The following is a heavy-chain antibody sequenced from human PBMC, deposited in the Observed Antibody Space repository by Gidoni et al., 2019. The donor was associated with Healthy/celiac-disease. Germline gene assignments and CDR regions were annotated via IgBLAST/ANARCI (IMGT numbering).Heavy chain of an antibody. Sequence: QVQLQQWGAGLLKPSETLSLTCAVYGGSFSGYYWSWIRQPPGKGLEWIGEINHSGSTNYNPSLKSRVTISVDTSKNQFSLKLSSVTAADTAVYYCARYYYDFWSGYPLYFDYWGQGTLVTVSS. V-gene: IGHV4-34*01. CDR2: INHSGST. CDR3: ARYYYDFWSGYPLYFDY. CDR1: GGSFSGYY. J-gene: IGHJ4*02. D-gene: IGHD3-3*01.